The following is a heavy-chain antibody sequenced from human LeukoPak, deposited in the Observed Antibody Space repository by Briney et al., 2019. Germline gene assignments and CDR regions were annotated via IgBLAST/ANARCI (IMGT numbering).Heavy chain of an antibody. CDR2: IVPMYDTA. Sequence: SVKVSCKAPGGTFSSYAVSWVRQAPGQGLEWMGRIVPMYDTADYAQRFQGRVTITADKSTGTVFMELSSLRSEDTGIYYCVRDYDSSGTQKSYFDFWGQGTLVTVSS. CDR3: VRDYDSSGTQKSYFDF. V-gene: IGHV1-69*06. CDR1: GGTFSSYA. D-gene: IGHD3-22*01. J-gene: IGHJ4*02.